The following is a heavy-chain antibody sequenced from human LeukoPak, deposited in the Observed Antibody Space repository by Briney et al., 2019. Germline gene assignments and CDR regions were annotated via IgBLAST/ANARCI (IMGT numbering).Heavy chain of an antibody. CDR3: ARPEGTADAFDI. V-gene: IGHV5-10-1*01. CDR1: GYSFSSYW. Sequence: GESLKIFCKGSGYSFSSYWITWVRQMPGKGLEWMGRIDPSDSYTNFSPSFQGHVTISVDESISTAYLQWSSLKASDTAMYYCARPEGTADAFDIWGQGTMVTVSS. CDR2: IDPSDSYT. J-gene: IGHJ3*02. D-gene: IGHD1-7*01.